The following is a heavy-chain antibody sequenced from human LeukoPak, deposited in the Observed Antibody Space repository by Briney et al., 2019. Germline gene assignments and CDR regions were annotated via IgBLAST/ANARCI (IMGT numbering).Heavy chain of an antibody. V-gene: IGHV3-23*01. Sequence: GGSLRLSCAASGFTFSSYGMSWVRQAPGKGLEWVSAISGSGGSTYYADSVKGRFTVSRDNSKNTQYLQMNSLRAEDTAVYYCAKDHRRYCSGGSCSQSYWGQGTLVTVSS. D-gene: IGHD2-15*01. CDR2: ISGSGGST. CDR3: AKDHRRYCSGGSCSQSY. J-gene: IGHJ4*02. CDR1: GFTFSSYG.